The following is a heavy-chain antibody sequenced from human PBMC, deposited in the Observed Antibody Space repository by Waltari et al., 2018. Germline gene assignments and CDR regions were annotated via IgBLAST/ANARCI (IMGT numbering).Heavy chain of an antibody. J-gene: IGHJ4*02. V-gene: IGHV3-23*01. CDR2: ITNSGDST. CDR3: AEDHGWLHYY. CDR1: EFTFSTYA. D-gene: IGHD5-12*01. Sequence: EVQLLESGGGLVQPGGSLRLSCAASEFTFSTYAMSWVRPAPGKGLEWFSAITNSGDSTYYADSVKGRFTISRDNSKNTLYLQMNSLRAEDTAIYYCAEDHGWLHYYWGQGTLVTVSS.